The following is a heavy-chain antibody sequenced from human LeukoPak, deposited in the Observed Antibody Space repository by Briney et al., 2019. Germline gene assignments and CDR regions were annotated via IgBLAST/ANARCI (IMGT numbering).Heavy chain of an antibody. Sequence: SETLSLTCTVSGGSISSYYWNWIRQPPGKALEWLGYAYYSGSTNYNPSLKTRLTISVDTSKAQFSLTLSSVTAADTAIYYCASRSGRNYYGMDVWGQGTTVIVSS. CDR2: AYYSGST. CDR1: GGSISSYY. D-gene: IGHD3-10*01. J-gene: IGHJ6*02. V-gene: IGHV4-59*01. CDR3: ASRSGRNYYGMDV.